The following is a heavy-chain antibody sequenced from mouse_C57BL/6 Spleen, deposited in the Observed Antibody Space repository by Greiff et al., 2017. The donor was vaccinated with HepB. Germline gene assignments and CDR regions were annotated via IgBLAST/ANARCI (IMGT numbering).Heavy chain of an antibody. CDR2: FYPGDGDT. D-gene: IGHD1-1*01. J-gene: IGHJ2*01. CDR1: GYAFSSSW. V-gene: IGHV1-82*01. CDR3: ARNYGSSLGY. Sequence: QVQLQQSGPELVKPGASVKISCKAFGYAFSSSWRNWVKQRPGKGLEWIGRFYPGDGDTNYNGKFKGKATLTADKSSSTAYMQLSSLTSEDSAVYFCARNYGSSLGYWGQGTTLTVSS.